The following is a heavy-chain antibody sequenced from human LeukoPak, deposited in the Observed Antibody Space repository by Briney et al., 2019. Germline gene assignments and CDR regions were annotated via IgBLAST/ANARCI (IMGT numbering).Heavy chain of an antibody. CDR3: ARDANLKYLVN. V-gene: IGHV5-10-1*01. Sequence: GESLKISCKGSGYSLTSYWITWVRQMPGKGLEWMGRIDPGDSYTKYSPSFQGHVSISADKSISTAYLQWSSLTASDTAIYYCARDANLKYLVNRGQRTLVTVSS. CDR2: IDPGDSYT. D-gene: IGHD6-6*01. CDR1: GYSLTSYW. J-gene: IGHJ4*02.